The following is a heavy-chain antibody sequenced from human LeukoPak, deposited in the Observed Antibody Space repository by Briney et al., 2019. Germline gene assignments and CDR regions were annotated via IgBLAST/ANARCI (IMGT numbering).Heavy chain of an antibody. CDR2: IYPGDSDT. V-gene: IGHV5-51*01. CDR1: GYRFSNYW. Sequence: GESLKISCKASGYRFSNYWIGWVRQMPGKGLEWMGIIYPGDSDTRYSPSFQGQVTISADKSISTAYLQWSSLKASDTAMYYCARPGSGWYSITWGQGTMVTVSS. D-gene: IGHD6-19*01. J-gene: IGHJ3*01. CDR3: ARPGSGWYSIT.